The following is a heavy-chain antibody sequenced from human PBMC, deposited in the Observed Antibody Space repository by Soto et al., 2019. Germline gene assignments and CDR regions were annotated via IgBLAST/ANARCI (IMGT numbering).Heavy chain of an antibody. J-gene: IGHJ4*02. Sequence: ASVKVSCKASGYTFTSYGISWVRQAPGQGLEWMGWISAYNGNTNYAQKLQGRVTMTTDTSTSTAYMELRSLRSDDTAVYYCARVNGVTFGGVIVIGDYWGQGTLVTVSS. CDR2: ISAYNGNT. V-gene: IGHV1-18*01. CDR3: ARVNGVTFGGVIVIGDY. D-gene: IGHD3-16*02. CDR1: GYTFTSYG.